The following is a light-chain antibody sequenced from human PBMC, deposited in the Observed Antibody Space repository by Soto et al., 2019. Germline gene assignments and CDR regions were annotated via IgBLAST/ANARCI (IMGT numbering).Light chain of an antibody. V-gene: IGLV2-8*01. J-gene: IGLJ2*01. CDR3: SSYAGSNNVV. CDR1: SSDVGGYNY. CDR2: EVS. Sequence: QSALTQPPSASGSPGQSVTISCTGTSSDVGGYNYVSWYQQHPGKAPKLMIYEVSKRPSGVPDRFSGSKSGNTASLTVSGLQAEDEAHYYCSSYAGSNNVVFGGGTQLTVL.